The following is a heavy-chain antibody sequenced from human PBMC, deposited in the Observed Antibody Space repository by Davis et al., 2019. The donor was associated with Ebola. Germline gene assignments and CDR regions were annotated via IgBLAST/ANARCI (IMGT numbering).Heavy chain of an antibody. CDR1: GGSISSHY. V-gene: IGHV4-4*07. J-gene: IGHJ4*02. D-gene: IGHD2-15*01. CDR2: IYSNGNS. Sequence: PGGSLRLSCTVSGGSISSHYWTWIRQPAGKGLEWIGRIYSNGNSNYSPSLQSRVTMSVDTSKNQFSLNLSSVTAADTAVYYCARFGRGAYWGQGTLVTVSS. CDR3: ARFGRGAY.